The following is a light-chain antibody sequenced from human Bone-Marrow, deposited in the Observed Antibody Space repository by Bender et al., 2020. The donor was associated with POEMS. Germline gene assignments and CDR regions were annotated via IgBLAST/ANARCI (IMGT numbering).Light chain of an antibody. CDR3: SAWDDSLSGWV. J-gene: IGLJ3*02. CDR1: SSNIGNHG. CDR2: YAD. V-gene: IGLV1-36*01. Sequence: QSVLTQPPSVSEAPRQRVTISCSGSSSNIGNHGVNWYQQLPGGAPKLLIYYADLLTPGGCDRFSASKSGTSASLAISELQSEDEALYYCSAWDDSLSGWVFGGGTKLTVL.